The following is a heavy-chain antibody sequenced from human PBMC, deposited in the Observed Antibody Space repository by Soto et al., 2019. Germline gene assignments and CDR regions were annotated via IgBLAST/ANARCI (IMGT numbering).Heavy chain of an antibody. J-gene: IGHJ4*02. CDR1: GGSISSYY. Sequence: PSETLSLTCTVSGGSISSYYWSWIRQPPGKGLEWIGYIYYSGSTNYNPSLKSRVTISVDTSKNQFSLKLSSVTAADTAVYYCAGSIAVAGIPYYFDYWGQGTLVTV. D-gene: IGHD6-19*01. V-gene: IGHV4-59*01. CDR2: IYYSGST. CDR3: AGSIAVAGIPYYFDY.